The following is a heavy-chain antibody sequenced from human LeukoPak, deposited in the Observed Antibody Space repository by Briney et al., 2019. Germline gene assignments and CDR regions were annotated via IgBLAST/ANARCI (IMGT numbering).Heavy chain of an antibody. V-gene: IGHV4-34*01. J-gene: IGHJ5*02. CDR3: AREAIFGVGGNWFDP. D-gene: IGHD3-3*01. CDR2: INHSGST. CDR1: GGSFSGYY. Sequence: SETLSLTCAVYGGSFSGYYWSWIRQPPGKGLEWIGEINHSGSTNYNPSLKSRVTISVDKSKNQFSLKLSSVTAADTAVYYCAREAIFGVGGNWFDPWGQGTLVTVSS.